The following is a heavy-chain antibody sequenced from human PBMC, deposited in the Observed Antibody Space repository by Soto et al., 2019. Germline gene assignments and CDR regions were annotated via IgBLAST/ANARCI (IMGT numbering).Heavy chain of an antibody. D-gene: IGHD2-21*01. J-gene: IGHJ3*02. Sequence: VQLVESGGGVVQPGRSLRLSCAASGFIFSSYSMHWVRQAPGKGLEWVAMISNDGSNKDYVDSVKGRFTISRDNSNNTLSLQMNSLRAEDTAVYYCARDQFLDAFDIWGQGTRVTVSS. CDR2: ISNDGSNK. CDR3: ARDQFLDAFDI. V-gene: IGHV3-30-3*01. CDR1: GFIFSSYS.